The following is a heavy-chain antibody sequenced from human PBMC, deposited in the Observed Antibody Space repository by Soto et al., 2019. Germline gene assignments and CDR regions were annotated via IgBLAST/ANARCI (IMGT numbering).Heavy chain of an antibody. J-gene: IGHJ4*02. Sequence: PGGSLRLSCAASGFTFRSYPMHWVRQAPGKGLEWVAIVSYDGITKYADSVKGRFTISRDNSNNTLFLQMNSLRTEDTAVYYCTKEGLFWSGSFDSWGQGTLVTAPQ. CDR3: TKEGLFWSGSFDS. CDR2: VSYDGITK. CDR1: GFTFRSYP. D-gene: IGHD3-3*01. V-gene: IGHV3-30-3*02.